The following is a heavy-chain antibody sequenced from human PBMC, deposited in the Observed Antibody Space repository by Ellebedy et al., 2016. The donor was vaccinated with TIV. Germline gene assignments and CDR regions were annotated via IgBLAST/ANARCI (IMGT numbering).Heavy chain of an antibody. J-gene: IGHJ4*02. CDR1: GGTFSNHA. CDR2: IIAILGMT. Sequence: AASVKVSCKASGGTFSNHATNWLRQAPGQGLEWMGRIIAILGMTHYAQKFQGRLTFTADTSTRTAYMELSSLRSEDSAVYYWARWAGTSGTFPGPYDDWGQGTLVAVSS. V-gene: IGHV1-69*04. D-gene: IGHD1-26*01. CDR3: ARWAGTSGTFPGPYDD.